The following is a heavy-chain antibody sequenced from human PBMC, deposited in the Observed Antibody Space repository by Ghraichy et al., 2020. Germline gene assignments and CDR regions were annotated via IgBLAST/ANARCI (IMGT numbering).Heavy chain of an antibody. Sequence: SVKVSCKASGYTFTGYYMHWVRQAPGQGLEWMGWINPNSGGTNYAQKFQGRVTMTRDTSISTAYMELSRLRSDDTAVYYCARQVPPRRPYYYDSSGYYIHWGQGTLVTVSS. V-gene: IGHV1-2*02. D-gene: IGHD3-22*01. CDR2: INPNSGGT. J-gene: IGHJ4*02. CDR1: GYTFTGYY. CDR3: ARQVPPRRPYYYDSSGYYIH.